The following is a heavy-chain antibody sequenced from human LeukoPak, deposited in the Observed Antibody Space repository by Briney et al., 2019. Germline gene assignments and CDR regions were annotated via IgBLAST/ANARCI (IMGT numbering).Heavy chain of an antibody. CDR3: ARERDGRFFDY. CDR2: INQDGSEK. Sequence: PGGSLRFSCAVSGLTFRSFWMSWVRQAPGKGLEWVANINQDGSEKYFVDSVRGRFTISRDNSKNSLHLQMNTLRAEDTAVCYCARERDGRFFDYWGQGTLVTVSS. CDR1: GLTFRSFW. J-gene: IGHJ4*02. D-gene: IGHD5-24*01. V-gene: IGHV3-7*01.